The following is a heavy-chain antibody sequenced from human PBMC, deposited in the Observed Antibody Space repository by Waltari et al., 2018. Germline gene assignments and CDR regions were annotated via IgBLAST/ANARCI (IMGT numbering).Heavy chain of an antibody. D-gene: IGHD5-18*01. CDR2: NRRKSNGATT. V-gene: IGHV3-15*01. J-gene: IGHJ4*02. CDR3: TTEDLNGYTYGYFDY. Sequence: EVQLVESGGGLAKPGGSLRLSCVASGLTFRNAWMSGVRQAPGKGLEWVGRNRRKSNGATTDYAAPVKGRFTISREDSKNMLYLQMNSLKTEDTAVYYCTTEDLNGYTYGYFDYWGQGALVTVSS. CDR1: GLTFRNAW.